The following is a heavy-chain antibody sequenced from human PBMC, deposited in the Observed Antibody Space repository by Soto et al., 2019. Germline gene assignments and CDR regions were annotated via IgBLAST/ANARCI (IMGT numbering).Heavy chain of an antibody. Sequence: TSESLSLTCTVSGGSISSGGYYWTWIRQHPGKGLEWIGYNYYSGITYYNPSLKSRVTISLDTSKNQFSLTLSSVTAADTAVYYCARGSSIAGLYYGMDVWGQGTTVTVSS. D-gene: IGHD6-6*01. J-gene: IGHJ6*02. CDR3: ARGSSIAGLYYGMDV. V-gene: IGHV4-31*03. CDR1: GGSISSGGYY. CDR2: NYYSGIT.